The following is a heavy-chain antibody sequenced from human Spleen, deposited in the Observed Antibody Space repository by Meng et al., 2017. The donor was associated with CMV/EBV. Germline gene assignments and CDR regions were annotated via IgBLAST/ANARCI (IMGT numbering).Heavy chain of an antibody. CDR1: GFTFSSHS. V-gene: IGHV3-21*01. CDR3: AGPDVSSSGLDV. J-gene: IGHJ6*02. D-gene: IGHD6-6*01. CDR2: ITSSSSYI. Sequence: GESLKISCAASGFTFSSHSMNWVRQAPGKGLEWVSSITSSSSYIFYADSVKGRFTISRDNAKNSLYLQMNNLRAEDTAVYYCAGPDVSSSGLDVWGQGTTVTVSS.